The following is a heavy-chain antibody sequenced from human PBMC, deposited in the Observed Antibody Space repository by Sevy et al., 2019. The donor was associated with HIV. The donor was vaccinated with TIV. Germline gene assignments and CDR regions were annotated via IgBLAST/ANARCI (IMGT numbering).Heavy chain of an antibody. CDR2: ISSSSSTI. CDR3: AGDPGYSYGSPPPLFDY. D-gene: IGHD5-18*01. Sequence: GGSLRLSCAASGFTFSSYSMNWVRQAPGKGLEWVSYISSSSSTIYYADSVKGRFTISRDNAKNSLYLQMNSLRDEDTAVYYCAGDPGYSYGSPPPLFDYWGQGTLVTVSS. CDR1: GFTFSSYS. J-gene: IGHJ4*02. V-gene: IGHV3-48*02.